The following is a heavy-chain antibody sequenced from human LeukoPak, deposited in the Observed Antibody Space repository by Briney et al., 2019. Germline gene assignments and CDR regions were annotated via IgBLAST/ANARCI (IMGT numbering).Heavy chain of an antibody. CDR1: GGSFSGYY. CDR3: ARRRGSSLIPFDS. CDR2: INHSGST. V-gene: IGHV4-34*01. Sequence: SGTLSLTCAVYGGSFSGYYWSGIRQPPGKGLEWIGEINHSGSTNYNPSLKRRVTISVNPSKNQFSLKLSSVTAADPAVYSCARRRGSSLIPFDSSGQGTLVTVSS. D-gene: IGHD6-13*01. J-gene: IGHJ4*02.